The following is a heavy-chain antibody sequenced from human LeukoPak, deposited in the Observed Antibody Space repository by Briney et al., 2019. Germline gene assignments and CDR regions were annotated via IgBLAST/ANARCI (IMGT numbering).Heavy chain of an antibody. V-gene: IGHV4-39*01. CDR3: AIALSEWLSFPFDY. D-gene: IGHD5-12*01. Sequence: SETLSLTCTVSGGSISSSSYYWGWIRQPPGKGLEWIGSIYYSGSTYYNPSLKSRVTISVDTSKNQFSLKLSSVTAADTAVYYCAIALSEWLSFPFDYWGQGALVTVSS. CDR2: IYYSGST. J-gene: IGHJ4*02. CDR1: GGSISSSSYY.